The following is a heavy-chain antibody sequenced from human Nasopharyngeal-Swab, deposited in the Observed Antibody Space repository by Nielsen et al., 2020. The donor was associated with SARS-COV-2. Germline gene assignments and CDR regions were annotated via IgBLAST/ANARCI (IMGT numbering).Heavy chain of an antibody. J-gene: IGHJ4*02. CDR3: ARGISSSLY. Sequence: WIRQPPGKGLEWVSVIYSGGGTYYADSVKGRFTISRDNSKNTLYLQMNSLRAEDTAVYYCARGISSSLYWGQGTLVTVSS. V-gene: IGHV3-53*01. CDR2: IYSGGGT. D-gene: IGHD6-6*01.